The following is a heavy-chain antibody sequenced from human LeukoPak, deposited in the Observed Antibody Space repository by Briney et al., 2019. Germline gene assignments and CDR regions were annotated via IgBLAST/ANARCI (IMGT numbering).Heavy chain of an antibody. CDR3: ARGGYYGSGNDFRFDP. Sequence: SETLSLTCTVSGGAISSYYWSWIRQPPGKGLEWIGYIYYSGSTNYKPSLKSRVTISVDTSKNQFSLKLSSVTAADTAVYYCARGGYYGSGNDFRFDPWGQGTLVTVSS. D-gene: IGHD3-10*01. J-gene: IGHJ5*02. CDR1: GGAISSYY. CDR2: IYYSGST. V-gene: IGHV4-59*01.